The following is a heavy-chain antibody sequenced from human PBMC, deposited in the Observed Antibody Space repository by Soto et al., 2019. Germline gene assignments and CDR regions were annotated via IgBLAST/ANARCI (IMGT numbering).Heavy chain of an antibody. Sequence: QEELVQSGAEVKEPGASVKVSCKASGYTFINYYIHWVRQAPGQGLEWMAIINPMGGSTNYAQEFQGRVTLTSDTSTSTVYMELSSLRFEDTALFYCARDLAAGHLWGQGTLVTVSS. CDR1: GYTFINYY. V-gene: IGHV1-46*01. CDR2: INPMGGST. D-gene: IGHD6-13*01. CDR3: ARDLAAGHL. J-gene: IGHJ5*02.